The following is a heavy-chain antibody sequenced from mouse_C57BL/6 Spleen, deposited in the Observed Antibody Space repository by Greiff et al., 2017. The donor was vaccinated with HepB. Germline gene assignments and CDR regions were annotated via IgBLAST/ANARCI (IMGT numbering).Heavy chain of an antibody. CDR1: GYTFTSYW. CDR3: AIIPSTVVALDYYAMDY. CDR2: IHPSDSDT. D-gene: IGHD1-1*01. J-gene: IGHJ4*01. V-gene: IGHV1-74*01. Sequence: QVQLQQPGAELVKPGASVKVSCKASGYTFTSYWMHWVKQRPGQGLEWIGRIHPSDSDTNYNQTFKGKATLTVDKSSSTAYMQLSSLTSEDSAVYYCAIIPSTVVALDYYAMDYWGQGTSVTVSS.